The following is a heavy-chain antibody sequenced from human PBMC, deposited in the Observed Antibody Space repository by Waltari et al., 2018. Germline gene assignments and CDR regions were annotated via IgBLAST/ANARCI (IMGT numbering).Heavy chain of an antibody. CDR2: IYSSGVL. CDR1: GGSISSSSYY. Sequence: QLQLQESGPGLVKPSETLSLTCTVSGGSISSSSYYWGWTRQPPGKGLEGIGSIYSSGVLYHSPSLMSRVTLSVYSSKNQFSLKLSSVTAADTAVYYCARLAARGDPGDYWGQGTLVTVSS. J-gene: IGHJ4*02. V-gene: IGHV4-39*07. D-gene: IGHD6-6*01. CDR3: ARLAARGDPGDY.